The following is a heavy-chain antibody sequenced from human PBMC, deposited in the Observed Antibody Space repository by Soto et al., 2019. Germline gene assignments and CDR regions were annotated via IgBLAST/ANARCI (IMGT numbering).Heavy chain of an antibody. CDR1: GGTFSSYA. V-gene: IGHV1-69*13. D-gene: IGHD3-22*01. J-gene: IGHJ4*02. Sequence: SVKVSCKASGGTFSSYAISWVRQAPGQGLEWMGGIIPIFGTANYAQKFQGRVTITADESTSTAYMELSSLRSEDTAVYYCARDGAGKYYYDSSGYYLSDLGYWGQGTLVTVS. CDR3: ARDGAGKYYYDSSGYYLSDLGY. CDR2: IIPIFGTA.